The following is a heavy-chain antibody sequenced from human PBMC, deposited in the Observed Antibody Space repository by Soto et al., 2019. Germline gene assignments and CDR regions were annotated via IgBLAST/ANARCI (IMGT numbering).Heavy chain of an antibody. CDR3: ARGHDGYVHYYYYMDV. CDR1: GYTFTSYY. V-gene: IGHV1-46*03. CDR2: INPSGGST. J-gene: IGHJ6*03. Sequence: ASVKVSCKASGYTFTSYYMHWVRQAPGQGLEWMGIINPSGGSTSYAQKFQGRVTMTRDTSTSTVYMELSSLRSEDTAVYYCARGHDGYVHYYYYMDVWGKGTTVTVSS. D-gene: IGHD5-12*01.